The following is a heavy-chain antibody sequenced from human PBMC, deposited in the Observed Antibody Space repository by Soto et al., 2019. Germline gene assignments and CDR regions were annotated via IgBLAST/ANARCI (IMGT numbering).Heavy chain of an antibody. CDR1: GGSISSGGYY. Sequence: ASETLSLTCTVSGGSISSGGYYWSWIRQHPGKGLEWIGYIYYSGSTYYNPSLKSRVTISVDTSKNQFSLKLSSVTAADTAVYYCARGRYCSSTSCYSNWFDPWGQGTLVTVSS. J-gene: IGHJ5*02. CDR2: IYYSGST. V-gene: IGHV4-31*03. D-gene: IGHD2-2*01. CDR3: ARGRYCSSTSCYSNWFDP.